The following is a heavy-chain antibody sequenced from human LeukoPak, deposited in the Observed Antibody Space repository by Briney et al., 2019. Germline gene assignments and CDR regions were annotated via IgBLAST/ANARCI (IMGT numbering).Heavy chain of an antibody. V-gene: IGHV3-30*18. CDR2: ISYDGSNK. CDR1: GFTFSSYG. CDR3: AKDMIRSGWHRYYYYGMDV. Sequence: GGSLRLSCAASGFTFSSYGMHWVRQAPGKGLEWVSVISYDGSNKYYADSVKGRFTISRDNSKNTLYLQMNSLRAEDTAVYYCAKDMIRSGWHRYYYYGMDVWGQRTMVTVSS. J-gene: IGHJ6*02. D-gene: IGHD6-19*01.